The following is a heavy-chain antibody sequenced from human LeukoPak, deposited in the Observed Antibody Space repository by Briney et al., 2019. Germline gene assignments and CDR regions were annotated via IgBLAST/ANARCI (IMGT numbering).Heavy chain of an antibody. V-gene: IGHV4-34*01. CDR1: GGSFSGYY. CDR3: ATAPQYYFDY. D-gene: IGHD6-19*01. J-gene: IGHJ4*02. Sequence: SETLSLTCAVYGGSFSGYYWSWIRQPPGKGLEWIGEINHSGSTNYNPCLKSRVTISVDTSKNQFSLKLSSVTAADTAVYYCATAPQYYFDYWGQGTLVTVSS. CDR2: INHSGST.